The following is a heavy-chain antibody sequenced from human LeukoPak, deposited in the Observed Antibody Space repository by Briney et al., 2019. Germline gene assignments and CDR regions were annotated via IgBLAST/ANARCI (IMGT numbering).Heavy chain of an antibody. CDR3: ARDRDIVATNGEERGENNWFDP. J-gene: IGHJ5*02. Sequence: ASVKVSCKSSGGTFSSYAISWVRQAPGQGLEWMGIINPSGGSTSYAQKFQGRVTMTRDMSTSTVYMELSSLRSEDTAVYYCARDRDIVATNGEERGENNWFDPWGQGTLVTVSS. D-gene: IGHD5-12*01. CDR1: GGTFSSYA. CDR2: INPSGGST. V-gene: IGHV1-46*01.